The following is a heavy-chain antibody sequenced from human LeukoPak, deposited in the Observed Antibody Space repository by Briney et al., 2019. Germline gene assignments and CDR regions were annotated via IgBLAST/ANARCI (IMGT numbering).Heavy chain of an antibody. V-gene: IGHV3-30-3*01. D-gene: IGHD3-9*01. CDR3: ASQYYDILTGYYSPFDY. J-gene: IGHJ4*02. CDR2: ISYDGSNK. CDR1: GFTFSSYA. Sequence: GGSLRLSCAASGFTFSSYAMHWVRQAPGKGLEWVAVISYDGSNKYYADSVKGRFTTSRDNSKNTLYLQMNSLRAKDTAVYYCASQYYDILTGYYSPFDYWGQGTLVTVSS.